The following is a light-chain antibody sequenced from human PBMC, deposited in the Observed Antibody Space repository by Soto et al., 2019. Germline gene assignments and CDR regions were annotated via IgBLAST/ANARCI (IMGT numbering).Light chain of an antibody. V-gene: IGLV2-23*01. CDR2: ECS. CDR1: ISYVWSYNL. CDR3: CSYEGSSTYV. J-gene: IGLJ1*01. Sequence: QSAMTHPASVSGSPGHSITISFTGTISYVWSYNLVSCYQQHPGKAPKLIVYECSKRPSGVSNRFSCSKSGNTASLTISGLQAEDEADYYCCSYEGSSTYVFGT.